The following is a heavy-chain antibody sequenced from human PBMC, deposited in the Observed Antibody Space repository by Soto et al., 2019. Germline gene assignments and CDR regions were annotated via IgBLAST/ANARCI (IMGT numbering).Heavy chain of an antibody. CDR3: ARNDILTGYIFP. Sequence: SETLSLTCTVSGGSISSYYWSWIRQPPGKGLEWIGYISDSGSTNYNPSLKSRVTISVDTSKNQFSLKLTSMTAADTAVYYCARNDILTGYIFPWGQGTLVTVSS. CDR2: ISDSGST. D-gene: IGHD3-9*01. V-gene: IGHV4-59*01. CDR1: GGSISSYY. J-gene: IGHJ5*02.